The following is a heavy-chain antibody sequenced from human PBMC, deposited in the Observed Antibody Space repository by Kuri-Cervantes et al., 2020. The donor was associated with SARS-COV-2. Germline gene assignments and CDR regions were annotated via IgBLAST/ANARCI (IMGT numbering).Heavy chain of an antibody. CDR3: ARRGTIFGVATFDY. Sequence: SETLSLTCTVSGGSISSSSYYWSWIRQPPGKGLEWIGYIYYSGSTNYNPSLKSRVTISVDTSKNQFSLKLSSVTAADTAVYYCARRGTIFGVATFDYWGQGTLVTVSS. D-gene: IGHD3-3*01. J-gene: IGHJ4*02. V-gene: IGHV4-61*01. CDR1: GGSISSSSYY. CDR2: IYYSGST.